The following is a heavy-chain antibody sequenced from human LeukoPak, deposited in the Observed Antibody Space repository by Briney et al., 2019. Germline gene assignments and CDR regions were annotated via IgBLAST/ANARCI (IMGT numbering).Heavy chain of an antibody. J-gene: IGHJ5*02. CDR3: ARGPRRQWLAYNWFDP. Sequence: PSETLSLTCAVYGASFSGYYWSWIRQPPGKGLEWIGEINHSGSTNYNPSLKSRVTISVDTSKNQFSLKLSSVTAADTAVYYCARGPRRQWLAYNWFDPWGQGTLVTVSS. D-gene: IGHD6-19*01. V-gene: IGHV4-34*01. CDR1: GASFSGYY. CDR2: INHSGST.